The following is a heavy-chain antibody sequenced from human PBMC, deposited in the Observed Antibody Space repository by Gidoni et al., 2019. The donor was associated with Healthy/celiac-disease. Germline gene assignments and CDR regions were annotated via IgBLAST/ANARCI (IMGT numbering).Heavy chain of an antibody. CDR1: CFPFSISA. J-gene: IGHJ3*02. V-gene: IGHV3-23*01. CDR2: ISGSGGST. D-gene: IGHD3-22*01. CDR3: AKDYYDSSGYYARVGAFDI. Sequence: DVQLFASGGGLVQPGGSLRLSCAASCFPFSISALSWVRQAPGKGLEWVSAISGSGGSTYYADSVKGRFTISRDNSKNTLYLQMNSLRAEDTAVYYCAKDYYDSSGYYARVGAFDIWGQGTMVTVSS.